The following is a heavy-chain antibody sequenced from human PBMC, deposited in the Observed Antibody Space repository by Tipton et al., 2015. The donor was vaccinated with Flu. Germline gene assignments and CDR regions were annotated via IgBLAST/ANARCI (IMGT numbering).Heavy chain of an antibody. CDR2: IYRSGNT. J-gene: IGHJ2*01. V-gene: IGHV4-4*07. Sequence: TLSLTCTVSGGSLSSYFWSWIRQPAGKGLEWIGRIYRSGNTNYNPSLQSRVTMSVDTSRNQFSLSLTSVTAADAAIYYCARSGSYHHYYFDLWGRGTLVSVSS. D-gene: IGHD1-26*01. CDR3: ARSGSYHHYYFDL. CDR1: GGSLSSYF.